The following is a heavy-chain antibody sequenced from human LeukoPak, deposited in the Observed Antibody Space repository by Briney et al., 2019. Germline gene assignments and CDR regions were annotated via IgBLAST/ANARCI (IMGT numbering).Heavy chain of an antibody. CDR1: GYTFTGYY. V-gene: IGHV1-2*02. CDR3: ARMMARIHSHVDY. Sequence: ASVKVSCKASGYTFTGYYMHWVRQATGQGLEWMGWINPNSVGTNYVQKFHGRVTMTRDTSISTAYMELNRLRSDDTAVYYCARMMARIHSHVDYWGQGTLVTV. J-gene: IGHJ4*02. D-gene: IGHD5-24*01. CDR2: INPNSVGT.